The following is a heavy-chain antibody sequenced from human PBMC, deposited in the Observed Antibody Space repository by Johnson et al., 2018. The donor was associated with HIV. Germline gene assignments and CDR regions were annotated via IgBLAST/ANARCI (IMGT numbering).Heavy chain of an antibody. J-gene: IGHJ3*02. Sequence: VQLVESGGGVVQPGGSLRLSCAASGFTVSSNYMSWVRQAPGKWLEWVSVISSAGTTYYADSVKGRFTISRDSSKNTLYLQMNSLRAEDTAVYYCARDGYSSAWYGKDAFDIWGQGTMVTVSS. V-gene: IGHV3-53*01. CDR1: GFTVSSNY. CDR2: ISSAGTT. D-gene: IGHD6-19*01. CDR3: ARDGYSSAWYGKDAFDI.